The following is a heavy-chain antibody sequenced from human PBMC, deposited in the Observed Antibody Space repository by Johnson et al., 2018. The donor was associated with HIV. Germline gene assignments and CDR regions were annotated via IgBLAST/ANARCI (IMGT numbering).Heavy chain of an antibody. Sequence: QVQLVESGGGVVQPGGSLRLSCAASGFTFSTFGMHWVRQAPGKGLEWVSFKRYDGSNKYYADFVKGRFTTSRDNSKNTLYLQMNSLRAEDTAVYYCAKDKQPGNGRYDALESWGQGTTVIVSS. CDR3: AKDKQPGNGRYDALES. D-gene: IGHD1-1*01. J-gene: IGHJ3*02. CDR1: GFTFSTFG. CDR2: KRYDGSNK. V-gene: IGHV3-30*02.